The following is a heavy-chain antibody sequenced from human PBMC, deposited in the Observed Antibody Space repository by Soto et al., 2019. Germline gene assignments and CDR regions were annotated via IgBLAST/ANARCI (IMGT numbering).Heavy chain of an antibody. CDR2: ISYDGSNK. Sequence: QVQLVESGGGVVQPGRSLRLSCAASGFTFSSYAMHWVRQAPGKGLEWVAVISYDGSNKYYADSVKGRFTISRDNSKNTLYLQMNSLRAEDTAAYYCARVDSSSSGDYWGQGTLVTVSS. J-gene: IGHJ4*02. CDR3: ARVDSSSSGDY. V-gene: IGHV3-30-3*01. CDR1: GFTFSSYA. D-gene: IGHD6-6*01.